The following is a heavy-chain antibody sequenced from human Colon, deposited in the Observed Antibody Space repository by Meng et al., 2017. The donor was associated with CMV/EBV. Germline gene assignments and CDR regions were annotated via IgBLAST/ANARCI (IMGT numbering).Heavy chain of an antibody. CDR3: ARGGEIIVVVPAAIGYGMDV. J-gene: IGHJ6*02. CDR2: IIPILGIA. Sequence: SVKVSCKASGGTFSNYAISWVRQAPGQGLEWMGGIIPILGIANYAQKFQGRVTITADKSTSTAYMELSSLRSEDTAVYYCARGGEIIVVVPAAIGYGMDVWGQGTTVTVSS. CDR1: GGTFSNYA. V-gene: IGHV1-69*10. D-gene: IGHD2-2*02.